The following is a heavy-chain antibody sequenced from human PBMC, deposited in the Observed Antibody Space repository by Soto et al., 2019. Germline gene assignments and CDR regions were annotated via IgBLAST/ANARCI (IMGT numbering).Heavy chain of an antibody. CDR3: ARRSYPGEFAY. D-gene: IGHD3-10*01. Sequence: EVQLVESGGGLVLPGGSLRLSCVASGFTLSTYWMTWVRQAPGKGLEWVANIKQDGSEKYYVDSVKGRFTISRDNAKNSLYLQMNSRRAEDTAVYYCARRSYPGEFAYWGQGTMVTVAS. J-gene: IGHJ4*02. CDR2: IKQDGSEK. CDR1: GFTLSTYW. V-gene: IGHV3-7*01.